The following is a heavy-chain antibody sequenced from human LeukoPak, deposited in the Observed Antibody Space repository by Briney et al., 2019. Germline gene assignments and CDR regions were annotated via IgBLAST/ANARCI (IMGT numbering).Heavy chain of an antibody. CDR1: GGSISSYY. J-gene: IGHJ4*02. V-gene: IGHV4-39*07. CDR3: ARSEINDYMNY. D-gene: IGHD4-11*01. Sequence: PSETLSLTCTVSGGSISSYYWAWIRQPPGKGLEWIGSINYSEKLYYNPSLKSRVTISVDTSKNQFSLKMTSVTAADTAFYFCARSEINDYMNYWGQGMPVTVSS. CDR2: INYSEKL.